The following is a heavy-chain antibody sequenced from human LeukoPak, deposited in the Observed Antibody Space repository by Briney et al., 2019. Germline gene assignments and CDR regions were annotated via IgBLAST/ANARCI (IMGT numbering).Heavy chain of an antibody. J-gene: IGHJ4*02. Sequence: GASVKVSCKASGYTFTSYGISWVRQAPGQGLEWMGWISAYNGNTNYAQELQGRVTMITDTSTSTAYMELRSLRSDDTAVYYCARDAVEGYYYGSGSCDYWGQGTLVTVSS. V-gene: IGHV1-18*01. CDR3: ARDAVEGYYYGSGSCDY. CDR1: GYTFTSYG. CDR2: ISAYNGNT. D-gene: IGHD3-10*01.